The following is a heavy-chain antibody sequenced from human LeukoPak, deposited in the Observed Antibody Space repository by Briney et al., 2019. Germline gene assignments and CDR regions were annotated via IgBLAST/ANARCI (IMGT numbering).Heavy chain of an antibody. J-gene: IGHJ4*02. V-gene: IGHV4-4*07. Sequence: PSETLSLTCSVSGGSISNYYWSWVRQPAGKGLEWIGRIYSSGDTNYNLSLTSRITISLDKSKNQLSLKLYSVTPADTAVYYCVRERVGYDTSGRGPRFDCWGQGTLVTVSS. D-gene: IGHD3-22*01. CDR1: GGSISNYY. CDR2: IYSSGDT. CDR3: VRERVGYDTSGRGPRFDC.